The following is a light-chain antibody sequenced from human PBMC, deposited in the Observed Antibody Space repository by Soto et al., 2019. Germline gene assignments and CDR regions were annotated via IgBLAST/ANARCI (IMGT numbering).Light chain of an antibody. CDR1: SSDVGGYNF. CDR2: DVS. Sequence: QSALTQPASVSGSPGQSITISCTGTSSDVGGYNFVSWYQQDPGKAPKVVIFDVSNRPSGVSDRFSGSKSGNTASLTVSGLQAEDEADYYCSSYTSSGAYVFGGGTKLTVL. V-gene: IGLV2-14*03. CDR3: SSYTSSGAYV. J-gene: IGLJ1*01.